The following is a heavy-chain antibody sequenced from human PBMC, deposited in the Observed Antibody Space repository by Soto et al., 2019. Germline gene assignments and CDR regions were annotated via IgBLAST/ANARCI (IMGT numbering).Heavy chain of an antibody. CDR1: GFTFDNYA. J-gene: IGHJ4*02. V-gene: IGHV3-9*01. CDR3: AQDMSGYPPYYFDY. Sequence: EVQLVESGGGLVQPGRSLRLSCAASGFTFDNYAMHWVRQAPGKGLEWVSGLNWNSGDIGYADSVKGRFIISRDNAENSLYLQMNSLRAEDTAFYYCAQDMSGYPPYYFDYWGQGTLVTVSS. D-gene: IGHD3-3*01. CDR2: LNWNSGDI.